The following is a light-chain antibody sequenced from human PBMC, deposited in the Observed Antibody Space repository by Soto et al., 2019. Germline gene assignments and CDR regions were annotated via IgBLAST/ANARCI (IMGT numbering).Light chain of an antibody. CDR1: HSAGTY. J-gene: IGKJ3*01. Sequence: ELVLTQSPATLSLSPGEGATLSCRASHSAGTYVAWYQQKPGQAPRLLIYDASNRASGIPARFSGSGSGTDFTLTISSLEAEDFAVYCCQHRSNWPPRFTFGPGTKVDIK. CDR3: QHRSNWPPRFT. CDR2: DAS. V-gene: IGKV3-11*01.